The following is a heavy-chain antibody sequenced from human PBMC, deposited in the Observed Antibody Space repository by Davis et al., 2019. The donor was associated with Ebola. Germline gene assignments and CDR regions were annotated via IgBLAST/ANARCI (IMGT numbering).Heavy chain of an antibody. D-gene: IGHD3-22*01. J-gene: IGHJ6*02. CDR2: INAGNGNT. V-gene: IGHV1-3*01. Sequence: ASVKVSCKASGYTFTSYAMHWVRQVSGQRLEWMGWINAGNGNTKYSQKFQGRVTITRDTSESTAYMELGSLRSEDTAVYYCATAPYDSSATTRGMDVWGQGTTVTVSS. CDR1: GYTFTSYA. CDR3: ATAPYDSSATTRGMDV.